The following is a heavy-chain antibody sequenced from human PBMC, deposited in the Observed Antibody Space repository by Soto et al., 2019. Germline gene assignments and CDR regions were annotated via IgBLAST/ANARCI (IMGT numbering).Heavy chain of an antibody. Sequence: QVQLVQSGSEVKKPGASVNVSCKAFGYTFTSYGFSWVRQVPGQGLEWLGWISAFNGDTQYAQTMKGRLTVTTDTSTTPIHRQRCSLTPAYTAVYYCTREAGWQRMVPYDWGQGTLVSFS. V-gene: IGHV1-18*04. CDR1: GYTFTSYG. CDR2: ISAFNGDT. D-gene: IGHD3-10*01. CDR3: TREAGWQRMVPYD. J-gene: IGHJ4*02.